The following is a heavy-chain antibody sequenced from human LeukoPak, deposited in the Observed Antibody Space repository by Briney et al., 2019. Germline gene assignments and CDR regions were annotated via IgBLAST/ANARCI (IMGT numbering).Heavy chain of an antibody. J-gene: IGHJ4*02. CDR3: ARQCYYYDSNESCDY. D-gene: IGHD3-22*01. V-gene: IGHV3-21*01. Sequence: GGSLRLSCAASGFTFSTYSMNWVRQAPGKGLEWVSCISSGRGYIYYADSVKGRFSISRDNAKNSLYLQMNSLRAEDTAVYYCARQCYYYDSNESCDYWGQGTLVTVSS. CDR2: ISSGRGYI. CDR1: GFTFSTYS.